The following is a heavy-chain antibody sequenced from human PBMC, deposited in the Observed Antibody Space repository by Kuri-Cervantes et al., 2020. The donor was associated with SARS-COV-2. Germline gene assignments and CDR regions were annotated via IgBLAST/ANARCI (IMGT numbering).Heavy chain of an antibody. J-gene: IGHJ3*02. CDR2: ISGSGGST. D-gene: IGHD3-22*01. V-gene: IGHV3-23*01. Sequence: ETLSLTCAASGFTFSSYAMSWVRQAPGKGLEWVSAISGSGGSTYYADSVKGRFTISRDNSKNTLYLQMNSLRAEDTAVYYCANGGSGYYLHDAFDIWSQGTMVTVSS. CDR1: GFTFSSYA. CDR3: ANGGSGYYLHDAFDI.